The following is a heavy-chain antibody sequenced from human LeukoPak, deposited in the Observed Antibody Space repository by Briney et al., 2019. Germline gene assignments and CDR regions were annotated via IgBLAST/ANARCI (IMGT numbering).Heavy chain of an antibody. CDR2: ISSSSSYI. J-gene: IGHJ4*02. CDR1: GFTFSSYS. CDR3: ASLSITMIVVAYTPLDY. V-gene: IGHV3-21*01. D-gene: IGHD3-22*01. Sequence: GGSLRLSCAASGFTFSSYSMNWARQAPGKGLEWVSSISSSSSYIYYADSVKGRFTISRDNAKNSLYLQMNSLRAEDTAVYYCASLSITMIVVAYTPLDYWGQGTLVTVSS.